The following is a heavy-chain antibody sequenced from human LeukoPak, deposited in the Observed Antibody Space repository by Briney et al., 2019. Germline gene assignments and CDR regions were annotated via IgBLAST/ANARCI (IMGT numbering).Heavy chain of an antibody. Sequence: SETLSLTCAVYGGSFSGYYWSWIRQPPGKGLEWIGEINHSGSTNYNPSLKSRVTISVDTSKNQFSLKLSSVTAADTAVYYCARARGAARPSSFDYWGQGTLVTVSS. D-gene: IGHD6-6*01. CDR1: GGSFSGYY. CDR2: INHSGST. V-gene: IGHV4-34*01. CDR3: ARARGAARPSSFDY. J-gene: IGHJ4*02.